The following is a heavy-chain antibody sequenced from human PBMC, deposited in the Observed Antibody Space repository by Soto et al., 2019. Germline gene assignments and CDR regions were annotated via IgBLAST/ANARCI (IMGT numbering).Heavy chain of an antibody. CDR2: INGDGTSI. Sequence: EVRLVESGGGLVQPGRSLRLSCAVSGFSFNTYWMHWVRQTPEKGLVWVARINGDGTSIRYADSVKGRLTIFRDNARNTLYLQMRNVRVEDTGVYFCAADSPHDGTVAGHFWGQGTLVTVSS. CDR1: GFSFNTYW. CDR3: AADSPHDGTVAGHF. V-gene: IGHV3-74*01. D-gene: IGHD3-3*01. J-gene: IGHJ4*02.